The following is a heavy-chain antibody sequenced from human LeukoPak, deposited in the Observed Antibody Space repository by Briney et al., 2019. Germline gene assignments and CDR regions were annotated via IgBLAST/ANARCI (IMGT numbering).Heavy chain of an antibody. V-gene: IGHV4-59*01. CDR2: IYYSGST. CDR3: ARAPRGSGWRAFDI. CDR1: GGSISSYY. J-gene: IGHJ3*02. Sequence: SETLSLTCTVSGGSISSYYWSWIQQPPGKGLEWIGYIYYSGSTNYNPSLKSRVTISVDTSKNQFSLKLSSVTAADTAVYYCARAPRGSGWRAFDIWGQGTMVTVSS. D-gene: IGHD6-19*01.